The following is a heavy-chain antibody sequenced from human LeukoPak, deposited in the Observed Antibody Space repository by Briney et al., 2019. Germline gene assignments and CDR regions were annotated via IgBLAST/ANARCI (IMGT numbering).Heavy chain of an antibody. J-gene: IGHJ6*02. D-gene: IGHD3-3*01. CDR2: ISGSGGST. CDR3: AKENYDFWSGYYLCYYYGMDV. CDR1: GFTFSSYA. V-gene: IGHV3-23*01. Sequence: GGSLRLSCAASGFTFSSYAMSWVRQAPGKGLEWVSAISGSGGSTYYADSVKGRFTISRDNSKNTLYLQMNSLRAEDTAVYYCAKENYDFWSGYYLCYYYGMDVWGQGTTVTVSS.